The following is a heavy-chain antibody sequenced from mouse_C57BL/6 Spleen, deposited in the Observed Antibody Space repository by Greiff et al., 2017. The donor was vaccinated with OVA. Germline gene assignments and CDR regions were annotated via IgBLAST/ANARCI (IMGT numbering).Heavy chain of an antibody. D-gene: IGHD4-1*01. CDR2: IRLKSDNYAT. V-gene: IGHV6-3*01. J-gene: IGHJ2*01. CDR3: TLTGTYFDY. CDR1: GFTFSNYW. Sequence: EVKVEESGGGLVQPGGSMKLSCVASGFTFSNYWMNWVRQSPEKGLKWVAQIRLKSDNYATHYAESVKGRFTISRDDSKSSVYLQMNNLRAEDTGIYYCTLTGTYFDYWGQGTTLTVSS.